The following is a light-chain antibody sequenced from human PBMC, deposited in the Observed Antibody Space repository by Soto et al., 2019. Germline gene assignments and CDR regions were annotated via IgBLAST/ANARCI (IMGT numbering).Light chain of an antibody. CDR2: GAS. CDR3: QQYYKWPLT. J-gene: IGKJ1*01. CDR1: QSVSSN. V-gene: IGKV3-15*01. Sequence: IIMTQSPATLSVSPGERATLSCRASQSVSSNLAWYQQRRGQAPRLLIHGASTRATGIPARFSGSGSGAQFPLTISSLQSEDFAVYYCQQYYKWPLTFRQGTKVEIK.